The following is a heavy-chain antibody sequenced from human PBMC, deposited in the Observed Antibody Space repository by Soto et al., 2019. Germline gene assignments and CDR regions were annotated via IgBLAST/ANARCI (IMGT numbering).Heavy chain of an antibody. V-gene: IGHV4-39*07. CDR3: ARDAYSSGWQSTNYNWFDP. D-gene: IGHD6-19*01. Sequence: PSETLSLTCTVSGGSVSSSSYYWGWVRQPPGKGLEWIGSVYYSGSTNYNPSLKSRVTISVDKSKNQFSLKLSSATAADTAVYYCARDAYSSGWQSTNYNWFDPWGQGTLVTVSS. CDR1: GGSVSSSSYY. J-gene: IGHJ5*02. CDR2: VYYSGST.